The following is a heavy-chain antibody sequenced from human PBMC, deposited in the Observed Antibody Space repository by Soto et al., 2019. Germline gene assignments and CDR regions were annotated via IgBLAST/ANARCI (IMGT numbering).Heavy chain of an antibody. D-gene: IGHD2-2*01. CDR1: GYTLTELS. V-gene: IGHV1-24*01. J-gene: IGHJ6*02. CDR2: FDPEDGET. Sequence: ASVKVSCKVSGYTLTELSMHWVRQAPGKGLEWMGGFDPEDGETIYAQKFQGRVTMTEDTSTDTAYMELSSLRSEDTAVYYCATERLIPAAMPSGYYYGMDVWGQGTTVTVS. CDR3: ATERLIPAAMPSGYYYGMDV.